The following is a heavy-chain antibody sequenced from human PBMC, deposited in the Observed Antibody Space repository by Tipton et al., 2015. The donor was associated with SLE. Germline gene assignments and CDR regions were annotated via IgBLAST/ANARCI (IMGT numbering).Heavy chain of an antibody. CDR3: ARVLSSGFGYYGMDV. J-gene: IGHJ6*02. Sequence: SLRLSCAASGFTFSSYSMNWVRQAPGKGLEWVSSISSSSSYIYYADSVKGRFTISRDNAKNSLYLQMNSLRAEDTAVYYCARVLSSGFGYYGMDVWGQGTTVTVSS. D-gene: IGHD6-19*01. CDR2: ISSSSSYI. V-gene: IGHV3-21*01. CDR1: GFTFSSYS.